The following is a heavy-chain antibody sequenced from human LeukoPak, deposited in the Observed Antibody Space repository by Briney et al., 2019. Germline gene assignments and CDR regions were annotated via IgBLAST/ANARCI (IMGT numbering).Heavy chain of an antibody. CDR2: ISWDGGTT. Sequence: PGGFLRLSCAASGFTLDDYAMHWVRHAPGKGLEWVSFISWDGGTTYYADSAKGRFTISRDNSKNSLYLQMNSLRAEDTALYFCAKDVKVGSHWGYYMDVWGKGTTVTVSS. V-gene: IGHV3-43D*04. CDR3: AKDVKVGSHWGYYMDV. D-gene: IGHD1-26*01. CDR1: GFTLDDYA. J-gene: IGHJ6*03.